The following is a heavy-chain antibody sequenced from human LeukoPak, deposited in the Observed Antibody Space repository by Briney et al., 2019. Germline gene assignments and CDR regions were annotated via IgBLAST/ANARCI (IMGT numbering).Heavy chain of an antibody. V-gene: IGHV3-23*01. J-gene: IGHJ3*02. D-gene: IGHD2-2*03. CDR1: GFIFSGAW. Sequence: PGGSLRLSCAASGFIFSGAWMSWVRQAPGKGLEWVSGISGSGGSTYYADSVKGRFTISRDNSKNTLYLQMNSLRAEDTAVYYCAREWIDVGAAFDIWGQGTMVTVSS. CDR3: AREWIDVGAAFDI. CDR2: ISGSGGST.